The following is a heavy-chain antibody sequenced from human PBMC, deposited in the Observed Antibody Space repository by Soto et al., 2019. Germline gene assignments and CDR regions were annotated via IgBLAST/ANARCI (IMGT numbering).Heavy chain of an antibody. Sequence: QITLKESGPTVVNPTETLTLTCTFSGFSLTTSGVGVGWVRQSPGKAPEWLALIYWDDDKRYSTSLNSRLIITTDTSKNQVVLTMANVDPADKATYYCAHRVLRTVFGLVTTTAIYFDFWGPGTPVVVSS. V-gene: IGHV2-5*02. CDR1: GFSLTTSGVG. J-gene: IGHJ4*02. CDR2: IYWDDDK. CDR3: AHRVLRTVFGLVTTTAIYFDF. D-gene: IGHD3-3*01.